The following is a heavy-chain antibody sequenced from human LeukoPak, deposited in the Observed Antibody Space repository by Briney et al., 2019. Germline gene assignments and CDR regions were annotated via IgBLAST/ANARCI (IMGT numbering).Heavy chain of an antibody. V-gene: IGHV3-7*01. CDR1: GFIFNNYW. D-gene: IGHD6-13*01. J-gene: IGHJ4*02. Sequence: GGSLRLSCVASGFIFNNYWMSWVRQVPGKGLEWVANMKQDVREKYLVDSVKGRFTISRDNAKNSLYLQMNSLRAEDTAVYYCARDLRPIAAAGGYWGQGTLVTVSS. CDR3: ARDLRPIAAAGGY. CDR2: MKQDVREK.